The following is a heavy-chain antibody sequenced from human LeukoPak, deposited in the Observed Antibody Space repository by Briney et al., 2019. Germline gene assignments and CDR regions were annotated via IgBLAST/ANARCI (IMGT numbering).Heavy chain of an antibody. Sequence: NRSQTLSLTCAISGDIPSSNSVTWHWIRQSPSRGLEWLGRTYYRSTWYNDYAVSVRGRITVNPDTSKNQFSLHLNSVTPEDTAVYYCARRLTQYDCFDPWGQGILVTVSS. V-gene: IGHV6-1*01. J-gene: IGHJ5*02. CDR1: GDIPSSNSVT. CDR3: ARRLTQYDCFDP. D-gene: IGHD2-2*01. CDR2: TYYRSTWYN.